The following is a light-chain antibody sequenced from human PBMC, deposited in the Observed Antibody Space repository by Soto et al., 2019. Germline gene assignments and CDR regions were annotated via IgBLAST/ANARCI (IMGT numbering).Light chain of an antibody. CDR2: GAS. CDR3: QQYGRSPMYT. J-gene: IGKJ2*01. Sequence: EIVLTQSPGTLSLSPGERATLSCRASQIVSTSYLAWYQHKPGQTPRLLIYGASCRAAGIPDRFSGSGSGTDFTLTISRLEPEDFAVYYCQQYGRSPMYTFGEGTKLEIK. CDR1: QIVSTSY. V-gene: IGKV3-20*01.